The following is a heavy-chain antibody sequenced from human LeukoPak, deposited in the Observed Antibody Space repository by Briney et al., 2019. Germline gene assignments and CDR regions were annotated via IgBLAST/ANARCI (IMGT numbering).Heavy chain of an antibody. Sequence: PSETLSLTCAVYGGSFSGYYWSWIRQPPGKGLEWIGEINHSGSTNYNPSLKSRVTISVDTSKNQFSLKLSSVTAADTAVYYCARRVPGRSGNWFDPWGQGTLVTVSS. CDR1: GGSFSGYY. CDR2: INHSGST. V-gene: IGHV4-34*01. J-gene: IGHJ5*02. CDR3: ARRVPGRSGNWFDP. D-gene: IGHD2-2*01.